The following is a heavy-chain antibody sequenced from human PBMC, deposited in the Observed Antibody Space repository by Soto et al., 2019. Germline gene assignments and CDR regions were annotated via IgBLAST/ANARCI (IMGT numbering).Heavy chain of an antibody. D-gene: IGHD6-13*01. CDR1: GGTFSSYA. V-gene: IGHV1-69*01. CDR2: IIPIFGTA. CDR3: ARDVGGAAAGAPLYYYGMDV. Sequence: QVQLVQSGAEVKKPGSSVKVSCKASGGTFSSYAISWVRQAPGQGLEWMGGIIPIFGTANYAHKFQGRVTITADESTSTAYMELRSLRSEDTAVYYCARDVGGAAAGAPLYYYGMDVWGQGTTVTVSS. J-gene: IGHJ6*02.